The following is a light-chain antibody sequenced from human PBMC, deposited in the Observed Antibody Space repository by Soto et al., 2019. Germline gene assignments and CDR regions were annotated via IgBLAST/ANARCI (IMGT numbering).Light chain of an antibody. Sequence: EIVMTQSPATLSVSPGERATLSCRASQSVSSKLAWYQQKPGQAPRLLIYGASTRATGIPARFSGSGSGTDFTLTISSLRSEDFAVYYCQQRSNWPTFGGGTKVEIK. CDR1: QSVSSK. V-gene: IGKV3-15*01. J-gene: IGKJ4*01. CDR2: GAS. CDR3: QQRSNWPT.